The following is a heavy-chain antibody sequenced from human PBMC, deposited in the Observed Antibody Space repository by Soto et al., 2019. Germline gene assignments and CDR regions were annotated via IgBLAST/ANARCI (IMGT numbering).Heavy chain of an antibody. CDR1: GFTFSSYA. D-gene: IGHD3-22*01. CDR2: LSYDGSHK. Sequence: QVQLVESGGGVVQAGRSLRLSCAASGFTFSSYAMHWVRQAPGKGLEWVAGLSYDGSHKYADSVKGRFTISRDNSKNTVYLQMNSLRPEATAVYYCARDQITMIVVVSDAFDIWGQGTMVTVSS. V-gene: IGHV3-30*04. J-gene: IGHJ3*02. CDR3: ARDQITMIVVVSDAFDI.